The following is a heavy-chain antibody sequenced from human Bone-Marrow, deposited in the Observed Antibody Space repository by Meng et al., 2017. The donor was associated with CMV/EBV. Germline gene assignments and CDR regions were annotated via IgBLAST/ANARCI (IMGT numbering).Heavy chain of an antibody. Sequence: GESLKISCAASGFTFSDYYMSWIRQAPGKGLEWVSYISSSGSTIYYADSVKGRFTISRDNAKNSLYLQMNSLRAEDTAVYYCARDRIAAAAEYYYYGMDVWGQGTTVTVSS. V-gene: IGHV3-11*01. CDR2: ISSSGSTI. D-gene: IGHD6-13*01. CDR3: ARDRIAAAAEYYYYGMDV. CDR1: GFTFSDYY. J-gene: IGHJ6*02.